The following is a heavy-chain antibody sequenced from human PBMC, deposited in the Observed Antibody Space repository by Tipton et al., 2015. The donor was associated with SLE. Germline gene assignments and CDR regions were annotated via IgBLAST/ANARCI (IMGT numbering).Heavy chain of an antibody. D-gene: IGHD2-2*01. CDR3: ARESYCSGASCYAPDY. Sequence: TLSLTCTVSGGSMSSSTYSWSWIRQPAGKGLEWIGRVHLRGSTNYNPSLESRVTISLDTSKSQFSLKLKSVTAADSAVYYCARESYCSGASCYAPDYWGQGTLVTVSS. CDR2: VHLRGST. J-gene: IGHJ4*02. V-gene: IGHV4-61*02. CDR1: GGSMSSSTYS.